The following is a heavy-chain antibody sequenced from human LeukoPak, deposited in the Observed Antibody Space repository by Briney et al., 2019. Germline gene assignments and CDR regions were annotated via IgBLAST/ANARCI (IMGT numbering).Heavy chain of an antibody. V-gene: IGHV4-61*05. J-gene: IGHJ4*02. Sequence: PSETLSLTCTVSGGSISSSSYYWGWIRQPPGKGLEWIGYIYYSGSTNYNPSLKSRVTISVDTSKNQFSLKLSSVTAADTAVYYCARSIAVVPKGRENYFDYWGQGTLVTVSS. CDR3: ARSIAVVPKGRENYFDY. CDR1: GGSISSSSYY. CDR2: IYYSGST. D-gene: IGHD6-19*01.